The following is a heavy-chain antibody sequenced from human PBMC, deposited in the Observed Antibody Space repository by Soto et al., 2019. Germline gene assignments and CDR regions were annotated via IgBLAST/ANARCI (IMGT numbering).Heavy chain of an antibody. CDR3: ASSPPHGEGEYYYYYYMDV. CDR1: GGSISSYY. J-gene: IGHJ6*03. Sequence: SETLSLTCTVSGGSISSYYWSWIRQPPGKGLEWIGYIYYSGSTNYNPSLKSRVTISVDTSKNQFSLKLSSVTAADTAVYYCASSPPHGEGEYYYYYYMDVWGKGTTVTVSS. CDR2: IYYSGST. D-gene: IGHD4-17*01. V-gene: IGHV4-59*08.